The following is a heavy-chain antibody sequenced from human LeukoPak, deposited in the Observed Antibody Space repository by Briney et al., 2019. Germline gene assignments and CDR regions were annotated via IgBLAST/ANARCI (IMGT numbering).Heavy chain of an antibody. CDR3: ARAWDSGSYLSNYYFDY. J-gene: IGHJ4*02. D-gene: IGHD1-26*01. V-gene: IGHV5-51*01. CDR1: GYSFTSYW. Sequence: GESLKISRKGSGYSFTSYWIGWVRQMPGKGLEWMGIIYPGDSDTRYSPSFQGQVTISADKSISTAYLQWSSLKASDTAMYYCARAWDSGSYLSNYYFDYWGQGTLVTVSS. CDR2: IYPGDSDT.